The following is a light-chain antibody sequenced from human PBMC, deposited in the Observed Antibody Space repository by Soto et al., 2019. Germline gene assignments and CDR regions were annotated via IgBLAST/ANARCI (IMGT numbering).Light chain of an antibody. Sequence: DIVMTQSPLSLPVTPGEPASISCRSSQSLLHSNGHNYLDWYVQKPGQSPQLLIYLGSHRASGVPDRFSGSGSGTDCTLRINTVEAEDVGVYYCMQALRTPTFGGGTKVEIK. CDR3: MQALRTPT. V-gene: IGKV2-28*01. J-gene: IGKJ4*01. CDR2: LGS. CDR1: QSLLHSNGHNY.